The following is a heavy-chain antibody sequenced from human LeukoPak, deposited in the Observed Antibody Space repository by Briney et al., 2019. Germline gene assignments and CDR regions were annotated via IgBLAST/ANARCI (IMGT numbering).Heavy chain of an antibody. CDR2: IRYDGSNK. D-gene: IGHD5-12*01. CDR3: AKGGGYEAQYYYYYLDV. CDR1: GFTFISYG. J-gene: IGHJ6*03. Sequence: GGSLRLSCAASGFTFISYGMYWVRQAPGKGLEAVAFIRYDGSNKYYADSVKGRFTVSRGNSKNTLYLQMKSLRAEDTAVYYCAKGGGYEAQYYYYYLDVWGKGTTVTISS. V-gene: IGHV3-30*02.